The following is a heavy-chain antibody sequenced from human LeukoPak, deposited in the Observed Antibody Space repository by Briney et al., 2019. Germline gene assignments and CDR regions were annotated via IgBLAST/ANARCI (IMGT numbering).Heavy chain of an antibody. J-gene: IGHJ4*02. D-gene: IGHD6-19*01. CDR1: GGSISSYY. Sequence: PSETLSLTCTVSGGSISSYYWSWIRQPPGKGLEWIGGAYYSGTTYYSPSLKSRVTISVDTSRNHFSLNLNSVTAADTAVYYCARHSSSAWYYYFDYWGQGSFVTVSS. CDR3: ARHSSSAWYYYFDY. V-gene: IGHV4-39*01. CDR2: AYYSGTT.